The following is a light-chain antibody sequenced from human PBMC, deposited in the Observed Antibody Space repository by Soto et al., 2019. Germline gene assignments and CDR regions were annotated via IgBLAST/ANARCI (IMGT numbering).Light chain of an antibody. J-gene: IGLJ1*01. CDR3: LLSYNGPYV. CDR1: TGAVTNGHY. CDR2: DTT. Sequence: VVTREPSLTVSPGGTVTLTCGSSTGAVTNGHYPYWFQQKPGQAPRTLIYDTTNRHSWTPARFSGSLLGGKAALTLSGAQPEDEAEYYCLLSYNGPYVFGTGTKVTVL. V-gene: IGLV7-46*01.